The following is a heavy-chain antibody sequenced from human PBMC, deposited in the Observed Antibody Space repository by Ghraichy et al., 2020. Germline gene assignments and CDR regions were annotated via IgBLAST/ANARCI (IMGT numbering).Heavy chain of an antibody. V-gene: IGHV3-30*03. J-gene: IGHJ5*02. CDR3: AREWEPYSDFSPNWFDP. Sequence: GGSLRLSCAASGFTFSSYGMHWVRQAPGKGLEWVAVISYDGSNKYYADSVKGRFTISRDNSKNTLYLQMNSLRAEDTAVYYCAREWEPYSDFSPNWFDPWGQGTLVTVSS. D-gene: IGHD4-11*01. CDR1: GFTFSSYG. CDR2: ISYDGSNK.